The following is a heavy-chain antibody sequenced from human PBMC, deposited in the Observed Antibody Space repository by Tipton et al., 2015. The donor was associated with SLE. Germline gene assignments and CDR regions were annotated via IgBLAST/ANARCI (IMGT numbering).Heavy chain of an antibody. J-gene: IGHJ4*02. Sequence: SLRLSCVAAGFTFSSYGMHWVRQPPGKGLEWVAFIHYDGTNKYADSVKGRFTISRDNAKNTLYLQMNSLRAEDTALYYCARDLGGSYQYWGQGTLVTVSS. CDR1: GFTFSSYG. D-gene: IGHD1-26*01. CDR3: ARDLGGSYQY. CDR2: IHYDGTNK. V-gene: IGHV3-30*02.